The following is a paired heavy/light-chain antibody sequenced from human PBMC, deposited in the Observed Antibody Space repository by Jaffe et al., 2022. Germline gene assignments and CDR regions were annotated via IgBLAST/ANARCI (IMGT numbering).Light chain of an antibody. CDR3: MQGIHLPPWT. Sequence: DIVMTQTPLSLSVTPGQPASISCKSSQSLLHSDGKTYLYWYLQKPGQSPQLLIYEVSSRFSGVPDRFSGSGSGTDFTLKISRVEAEDVGVYYCMQGIHLPPWTFGQGTKVEIK. CDR1: QSLLHSDGKTY. V-gene: IGKV2-29*02. CDR2: EVS. J-gene: IGKJ1*01.
Heavy chain of an antibody. CDR1: GYSISSGYY. V-gene: IGHV4-38-2*01. CDR2: IYHSGST. CDR3: AIGYCSGGSCYPYYYYYYMDV. Sequence: QVQLQESGPGLVKPSETLSLTCAVSGYSISSGYYWGWIRQPPGKGLEWIGSIYHSGSTYYNPSLKSRVTISVDTSKNQFSLKLSSVTAADTAVYYCAIGYCSGGSCYPYYYYYYMDVWGKGTTVTVSS. D-gene: IGHD2-15*01. J-gene: IGHJ6*03.